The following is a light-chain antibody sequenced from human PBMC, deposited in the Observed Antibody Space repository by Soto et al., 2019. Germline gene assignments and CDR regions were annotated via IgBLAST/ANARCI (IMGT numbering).Light chain of an antibody. CDR1: SSNIGAGYD. J-gene: IGLJ3*02. CDR3: QSYDSSLSGWV. V-gene: IGLV1-40*01. CDR2: GNS. Sequence: QAVVTQPPSVSGAPGQRVTISCTGSSSNIGAGYDVHWYQQLPGTAPKLLIYGNSNRPSGVPDRFSGSKSGTSASLAITGLQAEDAADYSCQSYDSSLSGWVFGGGTKLTVL.